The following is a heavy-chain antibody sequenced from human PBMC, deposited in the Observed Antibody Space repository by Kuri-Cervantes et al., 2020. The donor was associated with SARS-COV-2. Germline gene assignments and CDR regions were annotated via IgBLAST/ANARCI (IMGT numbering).Heavy chain of an antibody. CDR3: ARGPYRGGHFDY. J-gene: IGHJ4*02. Sequence: SETLSLTCTVSGGSITSYYWSWIRQPPGKGLEWIGFIYSSGGTNYNPSLKSRVTMSVDTSKNQFSLKLRSVTAADTAVYYCARGPYRGGHFDYWGQGTLVTVSS. V-gene: IGHV4-59*12. CDR1: GGSITSYY. D-gene: IGHD3-10*01. CDR2: IYSSGGT.